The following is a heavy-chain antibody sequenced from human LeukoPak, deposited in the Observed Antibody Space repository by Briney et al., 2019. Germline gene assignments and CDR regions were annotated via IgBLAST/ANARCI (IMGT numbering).Heavy chain of an antibody. CDR3: ARISYYYDSSGYYHNWSDP. J-gene: IGHJ5*02. D-gene: IGHD3-22*01. CDR2: INPNSGGT. V-gene: IGHV1-2*02. Sequence: GASVKVSCKASGYTFTCYYMHWVRQAPGQGLEWMGWINPNSGGTNYAQKFQGRVTMTRDTSISTAYMELSRLRSDDTAVYYCARISYYYDSSGYYHNWSDPWGQGTLVTVSS. CDR1: GYTFTCYY.